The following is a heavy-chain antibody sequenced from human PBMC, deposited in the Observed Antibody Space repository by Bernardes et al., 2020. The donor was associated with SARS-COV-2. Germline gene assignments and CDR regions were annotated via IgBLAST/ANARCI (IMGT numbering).Heavy chain of an antibody. Sequence: GGSLRLSCAASGFTFNNYAMTWVRQAPGKGLDWVSGISGSGGYTYYADSVKGRFTISRDNSRNMLYLQMTNLRAEDTAVYYCAKTKSTTMLRGVIITSIDSWGQGTLVTVSS. CDR3: AKTKSTTMLRGVIITSIDS. CDR2: ISGSGGYT. V-gene: IGHV3-23*01. J-gene: IGHJ4*02. CDR1: GFTFNNYA. D-gene: IGHD3-10*01.